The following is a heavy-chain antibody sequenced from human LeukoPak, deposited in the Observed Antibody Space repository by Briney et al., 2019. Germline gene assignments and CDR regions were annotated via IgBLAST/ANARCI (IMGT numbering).Heavy chain of an antibody. CDR2: IIPIFGTA. V-gene: IGHV1-69*13. J-gene: IGHJ4*02. CDR1: GGTFSSYA. CDR3: ARWQGQWELKSSKGYYFDY. Sequence: ASVKVSCKASGGTFSSYAISWVRQAPGRGLEWMGGIIPIFGTANYAQKFQGRVTITADESTSTAYMELSSLRSEDTAVYYCARWQGQWELKSSKGYYFDYWGQGTLVTVSS. D-gene: IGHD1-26*01.